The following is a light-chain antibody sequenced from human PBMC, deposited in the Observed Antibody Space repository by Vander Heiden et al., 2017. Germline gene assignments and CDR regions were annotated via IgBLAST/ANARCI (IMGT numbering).Light chain of an antibody. J-gene: IGKJ4*01. CDR1: QSISSW. CDR2: DAS. Sequence: DIQMTQSPSTLSASVGDIVTLTCRASQSISSWLAWYQQKPGKAPKLLIYDASSLESGVPSRFSGSGSGTEFTLTISRLQPDDFATYYCQQYNSYSPVTFGGGTKVEIK. CDR3: QQYNSYSPVT. V-gene: IGKV1-5*01.